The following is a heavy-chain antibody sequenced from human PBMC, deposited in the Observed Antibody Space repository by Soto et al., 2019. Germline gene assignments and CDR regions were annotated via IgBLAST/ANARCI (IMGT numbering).Heavy chain of an antibody. CDR3: ARLVGSSWPKVDY. CDR1: GGSISSSSYY. D-gene: IGHD6-13*01. J-gene: IGHJ4*02. V-gene: IGHV4-39*01. CDR2: IYYSGST. Sequence: ASETLSLTCTVSGGSISSSSYYWGWIRQPPGKGLEWIGSIYYSGSTYYNPSLKSRVTISVDTSKNQFSLKLSSVTAADTAVYYCARLVGSSWPKVDYWGQGTLVTVSS.